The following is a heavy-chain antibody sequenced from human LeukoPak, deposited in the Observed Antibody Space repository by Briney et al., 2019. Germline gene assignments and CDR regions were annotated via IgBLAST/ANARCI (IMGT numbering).Heavy chain of an antibody. J-gene: IGHJ2*01. CDR1: GFTFTSSA. CDR3: AKGKGPRTTSWHFDL. CDR2: IVVGSGNT. Sequence: GTSVKVSCKASGFTFTSSAVQWVRQARGQRLEWIGWIVVGSGNTNYAQKFQERVTITRDMSTSTAYMELSSLRAEDTAVYYCAKGKGPRTTSWHFDLWGRGTLVTVSS. D-gene: IGHD2-2*01. V-gene: IGHV1-58*01.